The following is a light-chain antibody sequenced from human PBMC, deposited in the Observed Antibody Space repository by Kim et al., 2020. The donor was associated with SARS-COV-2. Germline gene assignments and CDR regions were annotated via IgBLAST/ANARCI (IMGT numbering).Light chain of an antibody. Sequence: PVGTVTRTSDSSAGAVTSGHFPYWFQQKPGQAPRTLIYDTGNRHSWTPARFSGSLLGGKAALTLSAAQAEDEADYYCLLSYSDSRVFGGGTQLTVL. V-gene: IGLV7-46*01. CDR2: DTG. CDR1: AGAVTSGHF. J-gene: IGLJ2*01. CDR3: LLSYSDSRV.